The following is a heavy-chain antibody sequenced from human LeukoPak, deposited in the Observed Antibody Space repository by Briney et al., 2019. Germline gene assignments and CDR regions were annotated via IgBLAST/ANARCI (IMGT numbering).Heavy chain of an antibody. J-gene: IGHJ6*02. Sequence: GGSLRLSCAASLFTFDDYAMHWVRQAPGKGLEWVSLICGDGGGTYYADSVKGRFTISRDHSKNSLFLQMSSLGTEDTALYYCAKDILVRSPAPHGFAMDVWGQGTTVTVSS. CDR3: AKDILVRSPAPHGFAMDV. CDR1: LFTFDDYA. V-gene: IGHV3-43*02. D-gene: IGHD3-10*01. CDR2: ICGDGGGT.